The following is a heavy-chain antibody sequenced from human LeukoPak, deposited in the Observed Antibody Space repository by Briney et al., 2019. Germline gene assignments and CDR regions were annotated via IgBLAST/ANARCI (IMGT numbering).Heavy chain of an antibody. CDR3: AKVMTRTMVRGVPPSDY. CDR2: ISGSGGST. J-gene: IGHJ4*02. V-gene: IGHV3-23*01. CDR1: GFTFSSYD. Sequence: GGSLRLSCAASGFTFSSYDMSWVRQAPGKGLEWVSAISGSGGSTYYADSVKGRFTISRDNSKNTLYLQMNSLRAEDTAVYYCAKVMTRTMVRGVPPSDYWGQGTLVTVSS. D-gene: IGHD3-10*01.